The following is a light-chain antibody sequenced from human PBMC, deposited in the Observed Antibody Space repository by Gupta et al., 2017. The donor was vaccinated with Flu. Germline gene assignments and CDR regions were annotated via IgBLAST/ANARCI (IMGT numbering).Light chain of an antibody. CDR2: AAS. J-gene: IGKJ4*01. CDR1: QAIGNY. Sequence: EIQMTQSPSSVSASVGDRVTITCRASQAIGNYLACYRQKPGKAPELLIYAASTLQGGVPSRFSGRGSGTDFTLTISSLQPEDFATYFCQQADSFPLTFDGGTKVDIK. V-gene: IGKV1-12*01. CDR3: QQADSFPLT.